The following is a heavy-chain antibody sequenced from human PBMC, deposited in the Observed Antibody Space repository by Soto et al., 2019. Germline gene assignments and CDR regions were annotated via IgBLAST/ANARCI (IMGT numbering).Heavy chain of an antibody. D-gene: IGHD5-12*01. Sequence: GQALKISCKGSGYSFTSYWIGWVRQMPGKGLEWMGIIYPGGSDTRYSPSFQGQVTISADKSISTAYLQWSSLKASDTAMYYCARPPSGSPSYFDYWGQGTLVTVSS. CDR2: IYPGGSDT. J-gene: IGHJ4*02. CDR3: ARPPSGSPSYFDY. V-gene: IGHV5-51*01. CDR1: GYSFTSYW.